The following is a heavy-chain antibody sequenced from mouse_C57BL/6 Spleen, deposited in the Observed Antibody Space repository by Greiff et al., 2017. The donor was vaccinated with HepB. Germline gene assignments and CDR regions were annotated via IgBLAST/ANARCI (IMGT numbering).Heavy chain of an antibody. V-gene: IGHV5-9*01. Sequence: EVNVVESGGGLVKPGGSLKLSCAASGFTFSSYTMSWVRQTPEKRLEWVATISGGGGNTYYPDSVKGRFTISRDNAKNTLYLQMSSLRSEDTALYYCARPDDYYYYAMDYWGQGTSVTVSS. CDR2: ISGGGGNT. J-gene: IGHJ4*01. CDR1: GFTFSSYT. D-gene: IGHD2-4*01. CDR3: ARPDDYYYYAMDY.